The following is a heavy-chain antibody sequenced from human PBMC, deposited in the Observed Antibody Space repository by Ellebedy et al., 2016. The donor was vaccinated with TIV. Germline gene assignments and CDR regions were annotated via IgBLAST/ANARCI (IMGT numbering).Heavy chain of an antibody. CDR1: GFTFSSYA. CDR3: ARGPSWIQLWYSIDY. J-gene: IGHJ4*02. CDR2: ISYDGSNK. Sequence: GESLKISCAASGFTFSSYAMHWVRQAPDKGLEWVAVISYDGSNKYYADSVKGRFTISRDNSKNTLYLQVNSLRAEDTAVYYCARGPSWIQLWYSIDYWGQGTLVTVSS. V-gene: IGHV3-30-3*01. D-gene: IGHD5-18*01.